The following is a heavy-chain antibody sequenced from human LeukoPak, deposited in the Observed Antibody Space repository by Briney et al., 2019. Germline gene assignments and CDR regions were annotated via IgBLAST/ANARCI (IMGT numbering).Heavy chain of an antibody. CDR2: IYHSGSP. CDR3: ARDSGSSSWGEVDY. D-gene: IGHD6-13*01. Sequence: SETLSLTCAVSGGSISSNNWWGWVRQPPGKGLEWIGEIYHSGSPNYNPSLKSRVTISVDKSRNHFSLKLSSVTAADTAVYHCARDSGSSSWGEVDYWGQGTLVTVSS. CDR1: GGSISSNNW. J-gene: IGHJ4*02. V-gene: IGHV4-4*02.